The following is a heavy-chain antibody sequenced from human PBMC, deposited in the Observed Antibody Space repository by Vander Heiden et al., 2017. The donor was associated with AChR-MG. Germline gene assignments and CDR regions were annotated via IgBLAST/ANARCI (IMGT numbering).Heavy chain of an antibody. J-gene: IGHJ4*02. CDR3: TRDLGM. CDR1: GFSFRDAW. V-gene: IGHV3-15*01. D-gene: IGHD1-26*01. CDR2: IRSKAHGGAA. Sequence: EVQLVESGGGLTNPGGSLRLSCATSGFSFRDAWMAWVRQAPGRGLEWIGRIRSKAHGGAAVHAAPVKGRFTISRDDSKNTLYLQMDSLKTEDTALYYCTRDLGMWGQGILVTVSS.